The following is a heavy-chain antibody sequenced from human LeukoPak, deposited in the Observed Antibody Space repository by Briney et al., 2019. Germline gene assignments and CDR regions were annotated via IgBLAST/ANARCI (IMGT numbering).Heavy chain of an antibody. CDR1: GFTFSSYA. Sequence: PGGSLRLSCAASGFTFSSYAMHWVRQAPGKGLEWVAVISYDGSNKYYADSVKGRFTISRDNSKNTLYLQMNSLRAEDTAVYYCARVGYYQVSDYWGQGTLVTVSS. D-gene: IGHD3-3*01. CDR2: ISYDGSNK. J-gene: IGHJ4*02. V-gene: IGHV3-30-3*01. CDR3: ARVGYYQVSDY.